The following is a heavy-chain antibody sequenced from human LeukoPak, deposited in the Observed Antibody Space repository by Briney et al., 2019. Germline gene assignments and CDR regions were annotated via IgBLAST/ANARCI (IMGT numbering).Heavy chain of an antibody. CDR3: ARVTSPARRGRTLVAAAATPFDF. D-gene: IGHD6-13*01. Sequence: ASVKVSCKALGYTFTDYYVHWVRRAPGVGLEWTGVVNPGNNKTTYAQKFQDRVNMTRDTSTSTVYLELSSLTSDDTAIYFCARVTSPARRGRTLVAAAATPFDFWGQGTLVTVSS. CDR1: GYTFTDYY. V-gene: IGHV1-46*01. J-gene: IGHJ4*02. CDR2: VNPGNNKT.